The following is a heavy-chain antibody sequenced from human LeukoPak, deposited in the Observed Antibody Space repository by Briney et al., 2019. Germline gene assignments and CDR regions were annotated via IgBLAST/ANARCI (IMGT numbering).Heavy chain of an antibody. J-gene: IGHJ4*02. D-gene: IGHD3-10*01. Sequence: PSETLSLICAVYGGYFSGYYWSWLRQPPGKGLARIGEINHSGSTNYNPSLKSRVILSVDTSKNKFSLKLSSVTAADTAVYYCARGPRITMVRGVILFDYWGQGTLVTVSS. CDR1: GGYFSGYY. CDR3: ARGPRITMVRGVILFDY. V-gene: IGHV4-34*01. CDR2: INHSGST.